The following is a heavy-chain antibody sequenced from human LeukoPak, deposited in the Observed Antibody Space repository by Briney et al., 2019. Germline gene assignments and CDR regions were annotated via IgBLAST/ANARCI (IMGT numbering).Heavy chain of an antibody. J-gene: IGHJ4*02. CDR1: GGSVSSGSYY. D-gene: IGHD3-3*02. CDR2: IHGTGST. CDR3: ARAVSTLYYFDY. Sequence: SETLSLTCTVSGGSVSSGSYYWSWIRQPPGKGLEWIGRIHGTGSTNYNPSLKSRVTMSVDASKKEFSLELTSVTAADTAVYYCARAVSTLYYFDYWGQGTLVTVSS. V-gene: IGHV4-61*01.